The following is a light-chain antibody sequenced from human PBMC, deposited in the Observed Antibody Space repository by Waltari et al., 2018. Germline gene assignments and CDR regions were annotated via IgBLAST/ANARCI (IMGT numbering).Light chain of an antibody. V-gene: IGKV1-12*01. CDR3: QQANSFPT. Sequence: DIQMTQSQSSVSASVGDRVTITCRASQGISTGGAWEQQKPGKAPKRLIYAASTLQSGVPSRFSGSGSGTDFTLTISSLQPEDFATYYCQQANSFPTFGPGTKVDIK. CDR2: AAS. CDR1: QGISTG. J-gene: IGKJ3*01.